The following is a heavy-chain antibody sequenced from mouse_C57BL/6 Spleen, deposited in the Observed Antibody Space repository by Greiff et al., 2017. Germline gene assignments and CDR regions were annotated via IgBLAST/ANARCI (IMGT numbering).Heavy chain of an antibody. D-gene: IGHD2-1*01. CDR1: GFNIKDYY. Sequence: EVQLVESGAELVQPGASVKLSCTASGFNIKDYYMHWVKQRTEQGLEWIGRIDPEDGETKYAPKFQGKATITAGPSPNTAYLQLSCLTSEVTSVLYCARGIYYFNYDWYFEGWCTGTTLTGSA. V-gene: IGHV14-2*01. CDR3: ARGIYYFNYDWYFEG. CDR2: IDPEDGET. J-gene: IGHJ1*03.